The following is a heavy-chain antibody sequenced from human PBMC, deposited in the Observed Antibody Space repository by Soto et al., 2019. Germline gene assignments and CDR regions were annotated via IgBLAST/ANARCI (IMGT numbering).Heavy chain of an antibody. D-gene: IGHD6-19*01. CDR1: YASINNYH. V-gene: IGHV4-59*08. CDR3: ARHQRAVAGTFNY. CDR2: VYYTGTT. Sequence: SETLSLTCSVSYASINNYHWTWIWQPPGKGLEWIAYVYYTGTTNFNPSLKSRVTISMDPSKNQFSLKLRSLTAADTAVYYCARHQRAVAGTFNYWGQGTLVTVSS. J-gene: IGHJ4*02.